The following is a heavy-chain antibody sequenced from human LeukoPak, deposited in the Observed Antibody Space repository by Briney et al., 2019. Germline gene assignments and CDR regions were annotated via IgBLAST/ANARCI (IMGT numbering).Heavy chain of an antibody. CDR3: AKDRDSFSGSDAFDI. CDR2: VSGSGGTT. Sequence: GGSLRLSCAASGFTFSSYGMSWVRQAPGKGLEWVSAVSGSGGTTDYADSVKGRFTISRDNSKNTLYLQMNNLRAEDTAVYYCAKDRDSFSGSDAFDIWGQGTMVTVSS. V-gene: IGHV3-23*01. D-gene: IGHD3-10*01. CDR1: GFTFSSYG. J-gene: IGHJ3*02.